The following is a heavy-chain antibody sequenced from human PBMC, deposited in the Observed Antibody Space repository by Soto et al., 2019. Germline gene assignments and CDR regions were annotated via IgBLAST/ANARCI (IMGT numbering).Heavy chain of an antibody. V-gene: IGHV3-7*05. D-gene: IGHD6-25*01. CDR3: AREVYTGSSGYYLDAFDI. CDR1: GFTCGNYW. Sequence: EVQLVESGGGLVQPGGSLRLSCAASGFTCGNYWMTWVRQAPGKGLEWVANIKGDGSAKSYLDSVRGRFTVSRDNAKNSLFLQMHILRAEDTALYYCAREVYTGSSGYYLDAFDIWGQGTMVTVS. J-gene: IGHJ3*02. CDR2: IKGDGSAK.